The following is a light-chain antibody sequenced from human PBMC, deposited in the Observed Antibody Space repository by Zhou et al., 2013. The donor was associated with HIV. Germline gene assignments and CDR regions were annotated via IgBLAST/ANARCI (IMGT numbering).Light chain of an antibody. CDR2: LAS. Sequence: DIQMTQSPSSLSASVGDRVTISCRASQVIRNEVGWFQQKPGKAPKRLIYLASGLESGVPSRFSGSGSGTEFTLTISSLQPEDFATYYCQQYYGTSSPPTFGPGTKVDLK. J-gene: IGKJ3*01. V-gene: IGKV1-17*01. CDR1: QVIRNE. CDR3: QQYYGTSSPPT.